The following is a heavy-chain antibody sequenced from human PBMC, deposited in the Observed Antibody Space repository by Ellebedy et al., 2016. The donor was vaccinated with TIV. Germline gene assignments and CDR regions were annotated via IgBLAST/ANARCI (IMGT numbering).Heavy chain of an antibody. Sequence: AASVTVSCKASGYTFTTYAIHWVRQAPGQRPEWMGWINAGIGNTKYSEKFQGRVTITTDTSASTAYMELSSLRSEDTAVYYCARRFDIVTGSYPRGYYGLDIWGQGTTVTVSS. J-gene: IGHJ6*02. CDR3: ARRFDIVTGSYPRGYYGLDI. CDR2: INAGIGNT. D-gene: IGHD3-9*01. CDR1: GYTFTTYA. V-gene: IGHV1-3*01.